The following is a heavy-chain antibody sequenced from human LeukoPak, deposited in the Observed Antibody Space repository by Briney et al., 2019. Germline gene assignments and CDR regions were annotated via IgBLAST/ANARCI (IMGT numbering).Heavy chain of an antibody. D-gene: IGHD6-19*01. CDR1: GCTFTGYY. CDR3: ARVQIAVAGFVARGYYGMDV. Sequence: GASVKVSCKASGCTFTGYYMHWVRQAPGQGLEWMGWINPNSGGTNYAQKFQGRVTMTRDTSISTAYMELSRLRSDDTAVYYCARVQIAVAGFVARGYYGMDVWGQGTTVTVSS. CDR2: INPNSGGT. J-gene: IGHJ6*02. V-gene: IGHV1-2*02.